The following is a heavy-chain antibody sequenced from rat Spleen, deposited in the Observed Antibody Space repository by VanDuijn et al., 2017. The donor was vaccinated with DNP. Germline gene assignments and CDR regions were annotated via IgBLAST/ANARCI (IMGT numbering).Heavy chain of an antibody. CDR1: GFTFNNYW. CDR3: TTRGASAHYFES. CDR2: ITSSGGST. Sequence: EVQLVESGGDLVQPGRSLKLSCVASGFTFNNYWMTWIRQVPGKGLEWIASITSSGGSTYYPDSVRGRFTISRDNAKNTLYLQMNSLRSEDTATYYCTTRGASAHYFESWGRGVMVTVSS. V-gene: IGHV5-31*01. J-gene: IGHJ2*01. D-gene: IGHD4-1*01.